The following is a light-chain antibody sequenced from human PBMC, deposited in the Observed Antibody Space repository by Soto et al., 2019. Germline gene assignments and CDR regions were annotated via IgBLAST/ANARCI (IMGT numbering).Light chain of an antibody. CDR2: DAS. CDR1: QSISTY. J-gene: IGKJ1*01. Sequence: EIVLTQSPATLSLSPGESATLSCRASQSISTYLAWYQQKPGQAPRRLIYDASKRATDIPARFSGSGSGTDFTLTISSLEPEDFAVYYCQHRDNWPPMAFGQGTKVEIK. CDR3: QHRDNWPPMA. V-gene: IGKV3-11*01.